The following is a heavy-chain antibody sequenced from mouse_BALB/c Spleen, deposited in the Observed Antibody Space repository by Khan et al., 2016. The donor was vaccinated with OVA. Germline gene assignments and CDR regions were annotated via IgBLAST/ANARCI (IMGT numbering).Heavy chain of an antibody. Sequence: EVELVESGGGLVKPGGSLKLSCAASGFTFSSFTMSWVRQTPEKRLEWVASISSGGDNTYYPDSVKGRFTISRDNAKNNLYLQMSSLRYEDTALYYCARSNYGPFAYWGQGTLVTVSA. J-gene: IGHJ3*01. CDR1: GFTFSSFT. V-gene: IGHV5-9*03. CDR2: ISSGGDNT. CDR3: ARSNYGPFAY. D-gene: IGHD1-1*02.